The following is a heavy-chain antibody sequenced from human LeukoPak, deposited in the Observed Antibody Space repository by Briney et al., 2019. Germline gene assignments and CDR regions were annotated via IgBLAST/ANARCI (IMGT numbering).Heavy chain of an antibody. D-gene: IGHD6-13*01. V-gene: IGHV4-59*08. CDR2: IYYTGST. J-gene: IGHJ6*02. CDR1: GGSISNYY. Sequence: SETLSLTCTVSGGSISNYYWIWMRQPPGKGLEWIGYIYYTGSTDYNPSLKSRVTILIDTSKSQFSLDLSSVTAADTAVYYCARQMYSSSSMGVWGQGTTVTVSS. CDR3: ARQMYSSSSMGV.